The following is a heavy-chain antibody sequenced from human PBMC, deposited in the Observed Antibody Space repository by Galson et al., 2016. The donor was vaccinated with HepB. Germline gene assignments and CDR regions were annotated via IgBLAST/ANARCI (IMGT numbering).Heavy chain of an antibody. CDR1: GFTVSNNY. V-gene: IGHV3-66*02. J-gene: IGHJ4*02. Sequence: SLRLSCAASGFTVSNNYMTWVRQAPGKGLEYVSVIYSGGTTYYADSVKGRFTISRGNSQNSLFLQMNTLRAEDTAVYFCVGGVYGDHSWFDYWGQGTLVTVSS. CDR3: VGGVYGDHSWFDY. D-gene: IGHD4-17*01. CDR2: IYSGGTT.